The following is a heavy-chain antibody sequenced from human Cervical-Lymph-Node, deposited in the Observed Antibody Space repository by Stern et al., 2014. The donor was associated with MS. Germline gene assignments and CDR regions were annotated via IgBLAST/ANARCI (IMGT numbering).Heavy chain of an antibody. D-gene: IGHD3-10*01. CDR2: INPNSGGT. J-gene: IGHJ4*02. CDR3: ARGGGYSYSTLDY. V-gene: IGHV1-2*02. CDR1: AYTITDYY. Sequence: VQLGESGAEVKKPGASVKVSCKASAYTITDYYTHWVRQAPGHGLEWMGWINPNSGGTYSAQKFQGRLTMTRDTSISTAYMELSSLRSDDTAVYYCARGGGYSYSTLDYWGQGTQVTVSS.